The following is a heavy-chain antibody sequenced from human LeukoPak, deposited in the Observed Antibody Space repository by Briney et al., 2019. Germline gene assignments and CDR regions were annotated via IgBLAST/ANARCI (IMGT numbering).Heavy chain of an antibody. CDR3: ARHKDYYYSYMDV. V-gene: IGHV4-34*01. J-gene: IGHJ6*03. CDR1: GGSFSGYY. CDR2: INHSGST. Sequence: SETLSLTCAVYGGSFSGYYWSWIRQPPGKGLEWIGEINHSGSTYYNPSLTSRVTISVDTSKNQFSLKLSSVTAADTAVYYCARHKDYYYSYMDVWGKGTTVTISS.